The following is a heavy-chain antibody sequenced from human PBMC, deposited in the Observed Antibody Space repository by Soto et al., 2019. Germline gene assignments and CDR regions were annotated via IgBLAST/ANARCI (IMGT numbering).Heavy chain of an antibody. V-gene: IGHV3-23*01. Sequence: EVHLLESGGGLVLPGGSLRLSCAASGFTFSSYAMSWVRQAPGKGLEWVSGISSRGSSTYYADSVKGRFTISRDNSKNTLYLQMNSLRAEDTAVYYCAKVGRGTTVTPGDYWGQGTLVTVSS. D-gene: IGHD4-17*01. J-gene: IGHJ4*02. CDR1: GFTFSSYA. CDR2: ISSRGSST. CDR3: AKVGRGTTVTPGDY.